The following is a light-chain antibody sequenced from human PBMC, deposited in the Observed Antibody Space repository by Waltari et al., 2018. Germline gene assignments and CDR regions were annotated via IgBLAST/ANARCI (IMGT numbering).Light chain of an antibody. J-gene: IGLJ3*02. CDR2: RTK. V-gene: IGLV1-47*01. CDR3: AVWDDRLSGRV. CDR1: RSNIGNHY. Sequence: QSVLTQPPSASGTPGQRVTISCSGSRSNIGNHYVYWHQQLPGTAPKLLIYRTKPRPSGAPDRFSGSKSVTSASLSISGLRSEDEADYYCAVWDDRLSGRVFGGGTKVTVL.